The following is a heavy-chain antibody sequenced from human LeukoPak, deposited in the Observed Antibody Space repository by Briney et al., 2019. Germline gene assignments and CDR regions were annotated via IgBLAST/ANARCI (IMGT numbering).Heavy chain of an antibody. CDR3: ARKGGGYYHADAFDI. D-gene: IGHD3-22*01. CDR1: GFTFSSYS. J-gene: IGHJ3*02. V-gene: IGHV3-21*01. CDR2: ISSSSSYI. Sequence: RPGGSLRLSCAASGFTFSSYSMNWVRQAPGKGLEWVSSISSSSSYIYYADSVKGRFTISRDNAKNSLYLQMNSLRAEDTAVYYCARKGGGYYHADAFDIWGQGTMVTVSS.